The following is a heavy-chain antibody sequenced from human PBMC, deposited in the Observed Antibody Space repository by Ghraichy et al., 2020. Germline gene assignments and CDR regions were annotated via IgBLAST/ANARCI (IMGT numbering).Heavy chain of an antibody. Sequence: GGSLRLSCVASGFTFSSYSMNWVRQAPGKGLEWLSYSSSSSSIIYYADSVKGRFTISRDNAKNSLYLQMNSLRVEDTAVYYCAREGVTGVDYWGQGTLVTVSS. CDR3: AREGVTGVDY. J-gene: IGHJ4*02. D-gene: IGHD3-10*01. V-gene: IGHV3-48*01. CDR1: GFTFSSYS. CDR2: SSSSSSII.